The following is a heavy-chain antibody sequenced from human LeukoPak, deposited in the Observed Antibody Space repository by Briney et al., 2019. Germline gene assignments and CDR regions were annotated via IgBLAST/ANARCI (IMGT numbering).Heavy chain of an antibody. CDR2: IYYSGST. CDR3: ARAQLELGAFDI. V-gene: IGHV4-39*07. J-gene: IGHJ3*02. CDR1: GGSISSSSYY. D-gene: IGHD1-1*01. Sequence: SETLSLTCTVSGGSISSSSYYWGWIRQPPGKGLEWIGSIYYSGSTYYNPSLKSRVTISVDTSKNQFSLKLSSVTAADTAVYYCARAQLELGAFDIWGQGTMVTVSS.